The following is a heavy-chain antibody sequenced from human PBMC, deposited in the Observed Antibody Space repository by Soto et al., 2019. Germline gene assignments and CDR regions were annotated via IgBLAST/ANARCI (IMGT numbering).Heavy chain of an antibody. V-gene: IGHV3-21*01. CDR1: GFTLTRYS. CDR3: ARESEDLTSNFDY. CDR2: ISSTTNYI. Sequence: PGGSLRLSCAASGFTLTRYSMNWVRQAPGKGLEWVSSISSTTNYIYYADSMKGRFTASRDNAKNSVYLDMNSLSAEDTAVYYCARESEDLTSNFDYWGQGTLVTVSS. J-gene: IGHJ4*02.